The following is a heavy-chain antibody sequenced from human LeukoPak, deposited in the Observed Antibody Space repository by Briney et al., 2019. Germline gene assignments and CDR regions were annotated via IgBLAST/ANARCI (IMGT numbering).Heavy chain of an antibody. CDR2: ISSSGTTI. Sequence: GGSLRLSCAASGFTFSSYEMNWVRQAPGKGLEWISYISSSGTTINYADSVKGRVTISRDNAKNTLYLQMNSLRAEDTAVYYCTRDSAHSGDYWGQGTLVTVSS. CDR1: GFTFSSYE. V-gene: IGHV3-48*03. D-gene: IGHD2-15*01. J-gene: IGHJ4*02. CDR3: TRDSAHSGDY.